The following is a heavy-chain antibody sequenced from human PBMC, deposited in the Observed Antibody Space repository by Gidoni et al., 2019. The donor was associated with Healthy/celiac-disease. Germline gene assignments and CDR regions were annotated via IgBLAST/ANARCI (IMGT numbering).Heavy chain of an antibody. Sequence: QVQLVASGGGVVQPGRSLRLSCAASGFTFSSYGMHWVRQAPGKGLEWVAVISYDGSNKYYADSVKGRFTISRDNSKNTLYLQMNSLRAEDTAVYYCAKEGPYYYGPYWGQGTLVTVSS. CDR1: GFTFSSYG. CDR3: AKEGPYYYGPY. V-gene: IGHV3-30*18. D-gene: IGHD3-10*01. J-gene: IGHJ4*02. CDR2: ISYDGSNK.